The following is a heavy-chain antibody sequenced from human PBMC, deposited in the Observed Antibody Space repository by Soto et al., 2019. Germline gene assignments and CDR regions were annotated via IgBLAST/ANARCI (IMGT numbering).Heavy chain of an antibody. CDR3: TTRGNYYYYYGIDA. D-gene: IGHD3-10*01. V-gene: IGHV3-15*01. Sequence: GGSLRLSCAAAGFSFSHAWMTWVRQAPGKGLEWVGHISSRVHGATADYAAPVKGRFTISRDDSESTLYLEMNSLKTKDTGIYYCTTRGNYYYYYGIDAWGQGTTVTVS. CDR2: ISSRVHGATA. CDR1: GFSFSHAW. J-gene: IGHJ6*02.